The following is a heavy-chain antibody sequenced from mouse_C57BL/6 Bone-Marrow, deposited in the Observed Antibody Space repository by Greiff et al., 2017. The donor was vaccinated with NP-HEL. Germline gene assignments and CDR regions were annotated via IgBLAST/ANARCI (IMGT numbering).Heavy chain of an antibody. CDR3: ASTVYYGSSYYYYAMDY. J-gene: IGHJ4*01. D-gene: IGHD1-1*01. Sequence: QVQLQQPGAELVRPGSSVKLSCKASGYTFTSYWMDWVKQRPGQGLEWIGNIYPSDSETHYNQKFKDKATLTVDKSSSTAYMQLSSLTSDDSAVYYCASTVYYGSSYYYYAMDYWGQGTSVTVSS. CDR2: IYPSDSET. CDR1: GYTFTSYW. V-gene: IGHV1-61*01.